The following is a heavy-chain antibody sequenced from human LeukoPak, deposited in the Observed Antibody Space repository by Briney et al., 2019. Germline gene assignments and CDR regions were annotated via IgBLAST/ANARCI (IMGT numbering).Heavy chain of an antibody. V-gene: IGHV5-51*01. CDR2: IYPGDSDT. Sequence: GESLKISCKGSGYSFISHWIGWVRQMPGKGLEWMGIIYPGDSDTRYGPPFQGQVTISADKSISTAYLQWSSLKASDIAMYYCARSLYSSLGVWFDPWGQGTLVTVSS. CDR3: ARSLYSSLGVWFDP. CDR1: GYSFISHW. D-gene: IGHD6-13*01. J-gene: IGHJ5*02.